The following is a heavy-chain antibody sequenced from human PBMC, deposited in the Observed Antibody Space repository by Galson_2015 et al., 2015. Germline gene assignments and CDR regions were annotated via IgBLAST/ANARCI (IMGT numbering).Heavy chain of an antibody. Sequence: SVKVSCKASGGTFSSYAISWVRQAPGQGLEWMGGIIPIFGTANYAQKFQGRVTITADKSTSTAYMELSSLRSGDTAVYYCARSPPRNWNGPRSEAYYIDYWGQGTLVTVSS. J-gene: IGHJ4*02. D-gene: IGHD1-1*01. CDR1: GGTFSSYA. CDR3: ARSPPRNWNGPRSEAYYIDY. V-gene: IGHV1-69*06. CDR2: IIPIFGTA.